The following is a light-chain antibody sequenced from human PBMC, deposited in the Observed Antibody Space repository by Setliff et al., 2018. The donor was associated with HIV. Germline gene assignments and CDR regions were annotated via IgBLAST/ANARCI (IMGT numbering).Light chain of an antibody. CDR2: AAS. J-gene: IGKJ3*01. Sequence: DIQMTQSPSSLSASVGDRVTITCRASQSISSFLNWYQQKPGKAPNLLIYAASSLQSGVPSRFSGSGSGTDFTLTISSLQPEDFATYYCQQSYSTLPFTFGPGTKVDIK. CDR1: QSISSF. CDR3: QQSYSTLPFT. V-gene: IGKV1-39*01.